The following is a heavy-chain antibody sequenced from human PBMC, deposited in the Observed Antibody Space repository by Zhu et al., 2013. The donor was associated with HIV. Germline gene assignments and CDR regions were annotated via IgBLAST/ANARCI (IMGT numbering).Heavy chain of an antibody. J-gene: IGHJ6*02. CDR1: GYTFSNYG. V-gene: IGHV1-18*01. D-gene: IGHD1-7*01. Sequence: QVQLVQSGAELKKPGASVKVSCKASGYTFSNYGISWVRQAPGQGLEWMGWTSAYNGHTNYAQKLQGRVTMTTDTSTSTAYMELRSLRSDDTAVYYCARDGELELRRPNPIPNYQYHGMDVWGQGTTVTVSS. CDR3: ARDGELELRRPNPIPNYQYHGMDV. CDR2: TSAYNGHT.